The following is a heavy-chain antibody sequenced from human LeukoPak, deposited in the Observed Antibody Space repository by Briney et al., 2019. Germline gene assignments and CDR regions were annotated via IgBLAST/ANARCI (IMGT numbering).Heavy chain of an antibody. J-gene: IGHJ4*02. V-gene: IGHV3-23*01. CDR2: ISGSGGST. CDR1: GFTFSSYA. Sequence: PGGSLRLSCAASGFTFSSYAMSWVRQAPGKGLEWVSGISGSGGSTYYADSVKGRFTISRDNSKNTLYLQMNSLRAEDTAVYYCAKGYIALDYDYVWGSYRPYFSYWGQGTLVTVSS. CDR3: AKGYIALDYDYVWGSYRPYFSY. D-gene: IGHD3-16*02.